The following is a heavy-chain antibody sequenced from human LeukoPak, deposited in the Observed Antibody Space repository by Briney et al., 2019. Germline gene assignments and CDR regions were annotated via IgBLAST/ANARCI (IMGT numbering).Heavy chain of an antibody. Sequence: ASVKVSCKASGYTFTSYGISWVRQAPGQGLEWMGWISAYNGNTNYAQKLQGRVTMTTDTSTSTAYMELRSLRSDDTAAYYCARARKTYYYDSSGFDYWGQGTLVTVSS. CDR1: GYTFTSYG. D-gene: IGHD3-22*01. J-gene: IGHJ4*02. V-gene: IGHV1-18*01. CDR3: ARARKTYYYDSSGFDY. CDR2: ISAYNGNT.